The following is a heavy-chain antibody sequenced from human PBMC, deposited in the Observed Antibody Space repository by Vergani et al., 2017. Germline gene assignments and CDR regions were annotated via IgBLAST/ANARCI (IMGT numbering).Heavy chain of an antibody. CDR2: IYYSGST. CDR3: AGLRYCSGGSCYSRPATFDP. J-gene: IGHJ5*02. D-gene: IGHD2-15*01. V-gene: IGHV4-39*01. CDR1: GGSISSSSYY. Sequence: QLQLQESGPGLVKPSETLSLTCTVSGGSISSSSYYWGWIRQPPGKGLEWIGSIYYSGSTYYNPSLKSRVTISVDTSKNQFSLKLSSVTAADTAVYYCAGLRYCSGGSCYSRPATFDPWGQGTLVTVSS.